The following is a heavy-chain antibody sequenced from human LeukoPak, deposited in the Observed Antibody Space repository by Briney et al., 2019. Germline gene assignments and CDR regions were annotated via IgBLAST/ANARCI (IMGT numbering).Heavy chain of an antibody. J-gene: IGHJ4*02. V-gene: IGHV1-46*01. CDR1: GFTFSGYY. D-gene: IGHD2-15*01. Sequence: ASVRVSCKASGFTFSGYYVQWVRQAPGQGLEWMGIINPSGGSTSYAQKFQGRVTMTRDTSTSTVYMELSSLRSEDTAVYYCARGLLFLMRYWGQGTLVTVSS. CDR2: INPSGGST. CDR3: ARGLLFLMRY.